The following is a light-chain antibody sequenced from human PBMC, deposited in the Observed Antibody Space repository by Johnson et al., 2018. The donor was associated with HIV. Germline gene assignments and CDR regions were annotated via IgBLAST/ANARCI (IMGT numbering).Light chain of an antibody. J-gene: IGLJ1*01. CDR2: DNN. CDR1: SSNIGNNY. Sequence: QLVLTQPPSVSAAPGQKVTISCSGSSSNIGNNYVSWYQQLPGTAPKLLIYDNNKRPSGIPDRFSGSKSGTSATLGITGLQTGDEADYYCGTWDSSLSAGVFGTGTQVTV. CDR3: GTWDSSLSAGV. V-gene: IGLV1-51*01.